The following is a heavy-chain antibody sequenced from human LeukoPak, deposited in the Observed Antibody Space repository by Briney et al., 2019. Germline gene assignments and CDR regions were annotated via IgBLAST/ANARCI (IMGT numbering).Heavy chain of an antibody. CDR3: ARHSVNYDSGGDNWFDP. V-gene: IGHV4-39*01. Sequence: PSETLSLTCTVSGGSISSSTYYWGWIRQPPGKGLEWIGSIYYSGSTYYNPSLKSRVTISVDTSKNQFSLKLSSVTAADTAVYYCARHSVNYDSGGDNWFDPWGQGTLVTVSS. CDR1: GGSISSSTYY. D-gene: IGHD3-22*01. J-gene: IGHJ5*02. CDR2: IYYSGST.